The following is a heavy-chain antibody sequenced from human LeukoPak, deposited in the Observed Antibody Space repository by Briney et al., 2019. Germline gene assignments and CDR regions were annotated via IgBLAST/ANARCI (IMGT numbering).Heavy chain of an antibody. CDR1: GYSISSGYY. V-gene: IGHV4-38-2*02. D-gene: IGHD3-10*01. Sequence: SETLSLTCTVSGYSISSGYYWGWIRQPRGKGLEWIGSIYHSGSTYYNPSLKSRVTISVDTSKNQFSLKLSSVTAADTAVYYCAKCRRMVDAFDIWGQGTMVTVSS. CDR2: IYHSGST. CDR3: AKCRRMVDAFDI. J-gene: IGHJ3*02.